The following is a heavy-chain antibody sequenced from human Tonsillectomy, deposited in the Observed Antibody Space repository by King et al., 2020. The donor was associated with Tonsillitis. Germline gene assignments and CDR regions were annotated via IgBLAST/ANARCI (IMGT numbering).Heavy chain of an antibody. V-gene: IGHV1-8*01. CDR1: GYTFTSYD. D-gene: IGHD5-18*01. CDR2: MNPNSDNT. CDR3: ARGLQLWLPSFGGDYFYAMDV. J-gene: IGHJ6*02. Sequence: QLVQSGAEVKKPGASVKVSCKASGYTFTSYDINWVRQATGQGLEWMGWMNPNSDNTGYAQKFQGRVTMTRNTSISTAYMELSSLRSEDTAVYYCARGLQLWLPSFGGDYFYAMDVWGQGTTVTVSS.